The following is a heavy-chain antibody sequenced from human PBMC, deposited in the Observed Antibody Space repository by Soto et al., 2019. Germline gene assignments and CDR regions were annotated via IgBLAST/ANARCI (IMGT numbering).Heavy chain of an antibody. D-gene: IGHD3-22*01. CDR3: ARMNSDSSGYYDY. CDR2: IYYSGST. J-gene: IGHJ4*02. V-gene: IGHV4-59*01. Sequence: PSETLSLTCTVSGGSIRNYYWSWIRQPPGKGLEWIGYIYYSGSTNYSPSLKSRLTISVDTSKYQFSLHLTSVTAADTAVYYCARMNSDSSGYYDYWGQGTLVTVSS. CDR1: GGSIRNYY.